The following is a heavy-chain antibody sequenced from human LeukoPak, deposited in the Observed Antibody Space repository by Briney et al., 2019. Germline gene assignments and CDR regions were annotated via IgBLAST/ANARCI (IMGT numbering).Heavy chain of an antibody. V-gene: IGHV4-61*05. CDR2: L. CDR3: ARGFDN. J-gene: IGHJ4*02. CDR1: GASVNKSFYF. Sequence: PSETLSLTCAVSGASVNKSFYFWGWVRQPPGRGLEWIGSLFYNPSLKSRVTISRGSCGNQLSLISLKMTSVTAADTAVYYCARGFDNWGQGTLVTVSS.